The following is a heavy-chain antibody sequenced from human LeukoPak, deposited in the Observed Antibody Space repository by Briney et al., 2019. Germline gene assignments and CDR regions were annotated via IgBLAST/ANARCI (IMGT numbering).Heavy chain of an antibody. D-gene: IGHD6-19*01. V-gene: IGHV3-53*01. J-gene: IGHJ4*02. CDR1: GFTVSSNY. CDR3: AKGVSGWYIFDY. CDR2: IYSGGST. Sequence: GGSLRLSCAASGFTVSSNYMSWVRQAPGKGLEWVSVIYSGGSTYYADSVKGRFTISRDNSKNTLYLQMNSLRAEDTAVYYCAKGVSGWYIFDYWGQGTLVTVSS.